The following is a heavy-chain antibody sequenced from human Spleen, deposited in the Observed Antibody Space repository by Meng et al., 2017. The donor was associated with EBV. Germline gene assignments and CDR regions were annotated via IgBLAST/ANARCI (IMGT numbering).Heavy chain of an antibody. J-gene: IGHJ4*02. D-gene: IGHD5-12*01. CDR2: IDPHSGGT. CDR1: AHSVSAYS. CDR3: ARGGTGYDYAFEY. Sequence: VHSFQPEAELTKPGASGKVARTTAAHSVSAYSIHCGRQAPGQGLEWMGRIDPHSGGTNFAQKFQGRVTLTRDTSINTAYMELSSLRFDDTAVYSCARGGTGYDYAFEYWGQGSLVTVSS. V-gene: IGHV1-2*06.